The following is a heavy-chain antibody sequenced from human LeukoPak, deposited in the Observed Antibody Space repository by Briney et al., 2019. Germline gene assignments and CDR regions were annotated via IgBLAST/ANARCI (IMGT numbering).Heavy chain of an antibody. Sequence: SQTLSLTCTVSGGSISSGDYYWSWIRQPPGKGLEWIGYIYYSGSTYYNPSLKSRVTISVDTSKNQFSLKLSSVTAADTAVYYCARDLLYSNGFDPWGQGTLVTVSS. CDR1: GGSISSGDYY. CDR3: ARDLLYSNGFDP. CDR2: IYYSGST. J-gene: IGHJ5*02. D-gene: IGHD2-15*01. V-gene: IGHV4-30-4*01.